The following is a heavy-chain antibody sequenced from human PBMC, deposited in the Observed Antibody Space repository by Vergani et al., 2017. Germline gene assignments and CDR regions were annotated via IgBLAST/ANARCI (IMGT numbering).Heavy chain of an antibody. D-gene: IGHD2-21*02. J-gene: IGHJ6*02. CDR3: AREDCXGDCYPWYYYGMDV. Sequence: QVQLVESGGGLVKPGGSLTLSCAASGFTFSDYYMSWIRQAPGKGLEWVSYISSSGSTIYYADSVKGRFTISRDNAKNSLYLQMNSLRAEDTAVYYCAREDCXGDCYPWYYYGMDVWGQGTTVTVSS. CDR1: GFTFSDYY. V-gene: IGHV3-11*04. CDR2: ISSSGSTI.